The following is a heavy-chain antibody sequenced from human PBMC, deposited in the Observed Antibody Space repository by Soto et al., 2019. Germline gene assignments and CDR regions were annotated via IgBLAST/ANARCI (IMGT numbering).Heavy chain of an antibody. D-gene: IGHD3-9*01. Sequence: SETLSLTCTVSGGSISSGGYYWSWIRQHPGKGLEWIGYIYYSGSTYYNPSLKSRVTISVDTSKNQFSLKLSSVTAADTAVFYCARLDLHYDIFGGGYYYYYYMDVWGKGTTVTVSS. CDR1: GGSISSGGYY. V-gene: IGHV4-31*03. J-gene: IGHJ6*03. CDR3: ARLDLHYDIFGGGYYYYYYMDV. CDR2: IYYSGST.